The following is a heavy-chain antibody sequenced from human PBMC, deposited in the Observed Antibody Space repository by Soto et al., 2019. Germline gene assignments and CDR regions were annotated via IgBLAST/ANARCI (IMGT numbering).Heavy chain of an antibody. J-gene: IGHJ3*02. CDR1: GSTLSRYS. CDR2: ISSSSSNI. CDR3: ARGVPGTYAVDI. D-gene: IGHD1-26*01. Sequence: GGSLRLSCAASGSTLSRYSMNWVRQAPGRGLEWVSYISSSSSNIYYADSVKGRFTISRDNGKNSLYLQMNSLRDEDTAVYYCARGVPGTYAVDIWGQGTMVTVSS. V-gene: IGHV3-48*02.